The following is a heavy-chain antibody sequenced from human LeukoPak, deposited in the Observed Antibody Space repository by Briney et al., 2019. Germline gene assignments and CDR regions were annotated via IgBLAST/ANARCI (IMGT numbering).Heavy chain of an antibody. CDR3: ARGDFRSSSRYVWFDP. V-gene: IGHV4-61*09. Sequence: SETLSLTCTVSGGSISSGSYYWSWIRQPAGKGLEWIGHIYTSGSTNYNPSLKTRVTISVDTSKKQFSLKVSSLTAADTAVYYCARGDFRSSSRYVWFDPWGQGTLVTVSS. CDR2: IYTSGST. J-gene: IGHJ5*02. CDR1: GGSISSGSYY. D-gene: IGHD6-13*01.